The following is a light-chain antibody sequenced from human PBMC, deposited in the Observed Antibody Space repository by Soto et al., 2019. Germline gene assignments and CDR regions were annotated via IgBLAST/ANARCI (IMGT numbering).Light chain of an antibody. J-gene: IGKJ1*01. CDR1: QRVGVN. V-gene: IGKV3-15*01. CDR2: HAS. Sequence: EIVMTQSPASLSVSPGETATLSCRASQRVGVNLAWYQQKPGQAPRLLIYHASTRATGVPARFSGSGSGTDFTLTISSLQSEDIAFFYCQQYDSLPRTFGQGTKVEIK. CDR3: QQYDSLPRT.